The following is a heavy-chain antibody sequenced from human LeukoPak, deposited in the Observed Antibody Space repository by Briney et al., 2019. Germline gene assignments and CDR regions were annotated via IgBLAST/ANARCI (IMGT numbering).Heavy chain of an antibody. Sequence: SETLSLTCTVSGGSISSYYWGWIRQPPGKGLEWIGSIYYSGSTYYNPSLKSRVTISVDTSKNQFSLKLSSVTAADTAVYYCARDGGPRYGMDVWGQGTTVTVSS. CDR1: GGSISSYY. D-gene: IGHD3-3*01. CDR3: ARDGGPRYGMDV. V-gene: IGHV4-39*07. J-gene: IGHJ6*02. CDR2: IYYSGST.